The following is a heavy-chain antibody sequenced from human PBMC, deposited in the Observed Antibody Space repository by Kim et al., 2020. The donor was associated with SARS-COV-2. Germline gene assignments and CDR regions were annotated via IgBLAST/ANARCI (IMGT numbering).Heavy chain of an antibody. Sequence: SETLSLTCTVSGGSISSYYWSGIRQPAGKGLEWIGRIYTSGSTTYNPSLKSRVTMSVDTSKNQFSRKLSSVTAADTAVYYCARDGWANWFDPWGQGTLVTVSS. J-gene: IGHJ5*02. V-gene: IGHV4-4*07. CDR3: ARDGWANWFDP. CDR1: GGSISSYY. D-gene: IGHD3-10*01. CDR2: IYTSGST.